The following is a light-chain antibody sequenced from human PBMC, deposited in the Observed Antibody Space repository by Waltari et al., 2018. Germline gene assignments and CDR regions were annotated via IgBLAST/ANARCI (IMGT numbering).Light chain of an antibody. V-gene: IGKV4-1*01. CDR1: QSVLYTSNNKNY. Sequence: DIVMTQSPDSLAVSLGERATINCKSSQSVLYTSNNKNYLAWYQQRPGQPPKLLIRWASTRESGLPDRFSGSGSGTDFTLTITSLQAEDVAVYYCQEYYSPQLTFGGGTKVEIK. CDR3: QEYYSPQLT. J-gene: IGKJ4*01. CDR2: WAS.